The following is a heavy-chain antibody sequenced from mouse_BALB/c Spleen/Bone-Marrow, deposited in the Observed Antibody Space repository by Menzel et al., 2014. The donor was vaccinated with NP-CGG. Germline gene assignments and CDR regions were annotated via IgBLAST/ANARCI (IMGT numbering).Heavy chain of an antibody. CDR2: IWSDGST. V-gene: IGHV2-6*02. J-gene: IGHJ4*01. Sequence: VQLQQSGPGLVAPSQSLSIPCTVSGFSLSSYGVHWVRQSPGKGLEWLVVIWSDGSTTYNSALKSRLSISEDNSKSQVFLKMNSLQTDDTAIYYCARYGNYAVDYWGQGTSVAVSS. CDR1: GFSLSSYG. CDR3: ARYGNYAVDY. D-gene: IGHD2-1*01.